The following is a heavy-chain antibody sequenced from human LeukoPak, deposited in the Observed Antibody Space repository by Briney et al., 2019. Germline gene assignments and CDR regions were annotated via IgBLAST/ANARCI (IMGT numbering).Heavy chain of an antibody. CDR2: IYYSGST. CDR3: ARAGSAHADFDY. V-gene: IGHV4-59*01. CDR1: GGSFTNYY. D-gene: IGHD2-15*01. Sequence: SETLSLTCTVSGGSFTNYYWGWIRQPPGKGLEWIGYIYYSGSTNYNPSLKSRATISVDTSKNQFSLKLSSVTAADTAVYYCARAGSAHADFDYWGQGTLVTVSS. J-gene: IGHJ4*02.